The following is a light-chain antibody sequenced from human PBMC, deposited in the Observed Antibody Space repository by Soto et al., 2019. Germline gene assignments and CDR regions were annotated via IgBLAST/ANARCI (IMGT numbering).Light chain of an antibody. CDR1: QSVPSKY. J-gene: IGKJ4*01. Sequence: EIVLRQSPGTLSWSPVERARLSWKDSQSVPSKYLAWYQQNPGQAPRLLIYDASTRATGIPARFSGSGSGTEFTLTISSLQSEDFAVYYCQQYNNWPLTFGGGTKVDIK. CDR3: QQYNNWPLT. CDR2: DAS. V-gene: IGKV3-15*01.